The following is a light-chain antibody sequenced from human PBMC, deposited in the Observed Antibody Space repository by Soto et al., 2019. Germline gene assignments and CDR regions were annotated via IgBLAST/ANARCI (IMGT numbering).Light chain of an antibody. CDR3: QSYDSSLSGYV. Sequence: QSVLTQPPSVSVAPGQRVTISCTGSSSNIGAGYDVHWYQQLPGTAPKLLISGNSNRPSGVPDRFSGSKSGTSASLAITGLQAEDEADYYCQSYDSSLSGYVFGTGTKVTVL. CDR2: GNS. V-gene: IGLV1-40*01. CDR1: SSNIGAGYD. J-gene: IGLJ1*01.